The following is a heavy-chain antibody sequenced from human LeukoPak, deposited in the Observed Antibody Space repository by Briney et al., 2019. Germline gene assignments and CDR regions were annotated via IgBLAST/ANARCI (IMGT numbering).Heavy chain of an antibody. J-gene: IGHJ4*02. CDR2: ITTSGTAM. D-gene: IGHD1-26*01. V-gene: IGHV3-48*02. Sequence: GGSLRLSCAASGFTFSSYAMSWVRQAPGKGLEWVSHITTSGTAMFYADSVKGRFTISRDNAKNSLYLQMNSLRDEDTAVYYCASSGSYRFDYWGQGTLVTVSS. CDR1: GFTFSSYA. CDR3: ASSGSYRFDY.